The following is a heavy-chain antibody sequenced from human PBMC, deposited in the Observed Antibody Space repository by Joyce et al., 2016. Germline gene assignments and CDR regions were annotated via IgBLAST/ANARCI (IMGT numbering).Heavy chain of an antibody. CDR2: IGGSAGNT. V-gene: IGHV3-23*01. CDR1: GFPFSTFT. CDR3: AKAPGIAAADS. Sequence: EGQLLESGGGLVQPGGSLRLSCAASGFPFSTFTLAWVRQAPGKGLEWVSGIGGSAGNTYYADSVKGRFTISRDTSKNTLFLQMKSLRAEDTAVYYCAKAPGIAAADSWGQGTLVTVSS. D-gene: IGHD6-13*01. J-gene: IGHJ4*02.